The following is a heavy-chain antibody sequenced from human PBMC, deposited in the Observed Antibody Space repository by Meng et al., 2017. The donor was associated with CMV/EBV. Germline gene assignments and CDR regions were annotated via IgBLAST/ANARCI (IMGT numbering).Heavy chain of an antibody. CDR2: IYYSGST. CDR1: GGSISSSSYY. CDR3: ARDRSGYDFWSGYYGYFDY. Sequence: SETLSLTCTASGGSISSSSYYWGWIRQPPGTGLEWIGSIYYSGSTYYNPSLKSRVTISVDTSKNQFSLKLSSVTAADTAVYYCARDRSGYDFWSGYYGYFDYWGQGTLVTVSS. V-gene: IGHV4-39*07. J-gene: IGHJ4*02. D-gene: IGHD3-3*01.